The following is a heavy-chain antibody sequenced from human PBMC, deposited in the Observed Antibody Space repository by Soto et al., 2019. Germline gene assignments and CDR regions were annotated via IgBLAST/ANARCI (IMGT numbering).Heavy chain of an antibody. V-gene: IGHV3-23*01. Sequence: EVRLLESGGGLVQPGGSLTLSCATSGFTFNNYSMSWVRQAPGKGLEWVSRINRGGGPYYADSVKGRFTISRDNSKNMLYLRMNSLRADDTAVYFCARADGPLPVTLLGFWGQGTLVTVSS. J-gene: IGHJ4*02. CDR2: INRGGGP. D-gene: IGHD5-18*01. CDR1: GFTFNNYS. CDR3: ARADGPLPVTLLGF.